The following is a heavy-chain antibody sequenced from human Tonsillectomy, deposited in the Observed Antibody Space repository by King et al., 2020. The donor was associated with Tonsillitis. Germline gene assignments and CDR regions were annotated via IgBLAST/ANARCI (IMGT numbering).Heavy chain of an antibody. V-gene: IGHV3-7*01. CDR2: IKQDGSEK. D-gene: IGHD3-10*01. J-gene: IGHJ6*02. CDR3: ARDQLLWFGVIRYYYYYGMDV. CDR1: GFTFSSYW. Sequence: VQLVQSGGGLVQPGGSLRLSCAASGFTFSSYWMSWVRQAPGKGLEWVANIKQDGSEKYYVDSVKGRFTISRDNAKNSLYLQMNSLRAEDTAVYYCARDQLLWFGVIRYYYYYGMDVWGHGTTVTVSS.